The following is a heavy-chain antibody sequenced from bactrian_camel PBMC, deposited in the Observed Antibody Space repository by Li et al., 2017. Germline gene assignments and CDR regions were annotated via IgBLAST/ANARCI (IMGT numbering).Heavy chain of an antibody. CDR2: IVATGINT. Sequence: QVQLVESGGGSVQTGGSLTLSCVFSGHTHSRHCMGWLRQAPGKGREGVAAIVATGINTYYADSVDGRFTISRDNDKDTLYLQMTKLKPEDTAMYYCAADREWPCTTWYAPRWQIRSQGTQVTVS. J-gene: IGHJ4*01. CDR1: GHTHSRHC. D-gene: IGHD6*01. V-gene: IGHV3-3*01.